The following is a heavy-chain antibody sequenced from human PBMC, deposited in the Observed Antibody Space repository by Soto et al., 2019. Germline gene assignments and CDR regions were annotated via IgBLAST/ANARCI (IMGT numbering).Heavy chain of an antibody. D-gene: IGHD6-13*01. CDR1: GFTFSSYA. CDR2: ISGSGGST. Sequence: GGSLRLSCAASGFTFSSYAMSWVRQAPGKGLEWVSAISGSGGSTYYADSVKGRFTISRDNSKNTLYLQMNSLRAEDTAVYYCAKPLAAAAPEWYNWFDPWGQGTLVTVSS. J-gene: IGHJ5*02. CDR3: AKPLAAAAPEWYNWFDP. V-gene: IGHV3-23*01.